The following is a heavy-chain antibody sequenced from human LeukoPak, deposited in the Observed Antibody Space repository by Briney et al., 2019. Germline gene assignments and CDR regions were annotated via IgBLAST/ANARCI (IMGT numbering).Heavy chain of an antibody. CDR1: GGSISSGGYY. V-gene: IGHV4-30-2*01. J-gene: IGHJ4*02. CDR2: IYHSGST. CDR3: ARDRGTPRYSYGSIDY. D-gene: IGHD5-18*01. Sequence: SQTLSLTCTVSGGSISSGGYYWSWIRQPPGKGLEWIGYIYHSGSTYYNPSLKSRVTISVDRSKNQFSLKLSSVTAADTAVYYCARDRGTPRYSYGSIDYWGQGTLVTVSS.